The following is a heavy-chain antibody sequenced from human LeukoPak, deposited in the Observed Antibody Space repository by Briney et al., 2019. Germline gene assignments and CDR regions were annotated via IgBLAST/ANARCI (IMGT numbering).Heavy chain of an antibody. J-gene: IGHJ4*02. CDR1: GGSVISGSSY. D-gene: IGHD5-18*01. V-gene: IGHV4-61*02. CDR2: IYASGTT. Sequence: SETLSLTCTVSGGSVISGSSYWSWIRQPAGKGLEWIGRIYASGTTNYNPSLKSRVTILVDKSKNQFSLKLSSVTAADTAVYYCARKDTAMVSYFDYWGQGTLVTVSS. CDR3: ARKDTAMVSYFDY.